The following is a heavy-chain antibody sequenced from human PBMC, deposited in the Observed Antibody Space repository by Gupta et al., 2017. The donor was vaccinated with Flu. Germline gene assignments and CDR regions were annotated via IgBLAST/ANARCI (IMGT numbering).Heavy chain of an antibody. CDR3: ARGGRNGYNYDY. J-gene: IGHJ4*02. V-gene: IGHV4-61*02. Sequence: QVQLQESGPGLVKPSQTLSLTCTVSGGSISSGSYYWSWIRQPAGKGLEWIGRIYTSGSTNYNPSLKSRVTISVDTSKNQFSLKLSSVTAADTAVYYCARGGRNGYNYDYWGQGTLVTVSS. D-gene: IGHD5-24*01. CDR2: IYTSGST. CDR1: GGSISSGSYY.